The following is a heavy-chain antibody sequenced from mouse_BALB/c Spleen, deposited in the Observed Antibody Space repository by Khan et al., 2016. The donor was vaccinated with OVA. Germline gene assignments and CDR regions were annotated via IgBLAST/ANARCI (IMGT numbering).Heavy chain of an antibody. Sequence: QVQLKQSGAELAKPGASVKMSCKASGYTFTTYWMHWVKQRPGQGLEWIGYINLTSGYTDYNEKFKDRATLSADKSSSTAYMQLSSLTSEDSAVYYCTRDRIDYGGQGTTLTVSS. CDR1: GYTFTTYW. J-gene: IGHJ2*01. CDR2: INLTSGYT. V-gene: IGHV1-7*01. CDR3: TRDRIDY.